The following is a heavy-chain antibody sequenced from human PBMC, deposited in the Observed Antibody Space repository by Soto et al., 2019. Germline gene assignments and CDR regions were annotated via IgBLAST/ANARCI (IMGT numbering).Heavy chain of an antibody. CDR1: GGSISSGDYY. D-gene: IGHD3-9*01. V-gene: IGHV4-30-4*01. Sequence: SETLSLTCTVSGGSISSGDYYWSWIRQPPGKGLEWIGYIYYSGSTYYNPSLKSRVTISVDTSKNQFSLKLSSVTAADTAVYYCARDTYYDILTGYRYFDYYGMDVWGQGTTVTVSS. J-gene: IGHJ6*02. CDR3: ARDTYYDILTGYRYFDYYGMDV. CDR2: IYYSGST.